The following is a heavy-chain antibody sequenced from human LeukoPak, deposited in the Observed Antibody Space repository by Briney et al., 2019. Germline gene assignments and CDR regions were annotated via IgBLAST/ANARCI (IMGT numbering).Heavy chain of an antibody. V-gene: IGHV3-23*01. CDR1: GFTFSSYS. Sequence: GGSLRLSCAASGFTFSSYSMNWVRQAPGKGLEWVSATSARGGSTYYADSVKGRFTISRDNSKNTLYLQMNSLRAEDTAVYYCAKRSDYGGNWNYFDYWGQGTLVTVSS. J-gene: IGHJ4*02. CDR3: AKRSDYGGNWNYFDY. D-gene: IGHD4-23*01. CDR2: TSARGGST.